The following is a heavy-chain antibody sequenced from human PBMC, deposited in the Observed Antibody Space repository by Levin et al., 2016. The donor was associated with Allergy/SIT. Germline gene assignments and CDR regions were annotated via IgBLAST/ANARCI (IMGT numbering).Heavy chain of an antibody. D-gene: IGHD6-6*01. J-gene: IGHJ6*02. CDR2: INPNSGGT. CDR3: ARRQRIAARPDHRAGMDV. V-gene: IGHV1-2*02. Sequence: WVRQAPGQGLEWMGWINPNSGGTNYAQKFQGRVTMTRDTSISTAYMELSRLRSDDTAVYYCARRQRIAARPDHRAGMDVWGQGTTVTVSS.